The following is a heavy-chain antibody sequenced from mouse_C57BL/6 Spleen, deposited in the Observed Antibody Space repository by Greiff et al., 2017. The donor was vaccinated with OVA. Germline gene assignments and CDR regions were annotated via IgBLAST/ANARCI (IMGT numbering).Heavy chain of an antibody. J-gene: IGHJ4*01. CDR3: ARHRGYYGYDTGYAMDY. D-gene: IGHD2-2*01. CDR1: GFTFSDYG. V-gene: IGHV5-15*01. CDR2: ISNLAYSI. Sequence: EVTLVESGGGLVQPGGSLKLSCAASGFTFSDYGMAWVRQAPRKGPEWVAFISNLAYSIYYADTVTGRFTISRENAKNTLYLEMSSLRSEDTAMYYCARHRGYYGYDTGYAMDYWGQGTSVTVSS.